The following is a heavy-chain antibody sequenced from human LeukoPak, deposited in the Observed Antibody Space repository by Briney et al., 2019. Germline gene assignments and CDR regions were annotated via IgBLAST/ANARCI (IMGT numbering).Heavy chain of an antibody. CDR2: TGNKVNSYTT. CDR3: SSATRYYYGMDV. Sequence: GGSLRLSCAASGFTFSDHCMDWVRQAPGKGLEWVGRTGNKVNSYTTEYAASVKGRFTISRDDSKNSLYLQMNNLKTEDTAVYYCSSATRYYYGMDVWGQGTTVTVSS. D-gene: IGHD1-1*01. J-gene: IGHJ6*02. CDR1: GFTFSDHC. V-gene: IGHV3-72*01.